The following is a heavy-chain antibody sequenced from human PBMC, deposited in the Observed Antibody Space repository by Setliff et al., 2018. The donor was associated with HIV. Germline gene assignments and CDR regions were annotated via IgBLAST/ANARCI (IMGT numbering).Heavy chain of an antibody. Sequence: PSETLSLTCTVSGGSISTNSYYWGWIRQSPGKGLEWVGNVHNSGGTNYNPSLKSRVSISVDTSKNQFSLRLSSVIAADTAVYYCARGPPGSSIGWYVGYWGQGTLVTVSS. D-gene: IGHD6-19*01. CDR3: ARGPPGSSIGWYVGY. J-gene: IGHJ4*02. CDR2: VHNSGGT. CDR1: GGSISTNSYY. V-gene: IGHV4-39*07.